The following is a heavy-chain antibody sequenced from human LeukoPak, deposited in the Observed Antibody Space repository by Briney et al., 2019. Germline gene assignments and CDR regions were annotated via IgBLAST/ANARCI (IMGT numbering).Heavy chain of an antibody. D-gene: IGHD3-3*01. CDR1: GYTFTSYY. V-gene: IGHV1-46*01. CDR2: INPSGGST. J-gene: IGHJ4*02. Sequence: GASVKVSCKASGYTFTSYYMHWVRQAPGQGLEWMGIINPSGGSTSYAQKFQGRVTMTRNTSISTAYMELSSLRSEDTAVYYCARARRATIFGVVTHYYFDYWGQGTLVTVSS. CDR3: ARARRATIFGVVTHYYFDY.